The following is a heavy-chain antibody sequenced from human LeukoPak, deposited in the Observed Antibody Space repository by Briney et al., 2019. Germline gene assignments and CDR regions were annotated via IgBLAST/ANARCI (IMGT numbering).Heavy chain of an antibody. Sequence: PSETLSLTCTVPGGSISSYYWSWIRQPPGKGLEWIGYIYYSGSTNYNPSLKSRVTISVDTSKNQFSLKLSSVTAADTAVYYCARRIAVAGTSGPDWFDPWGQGTLVTVSS. V-gene: IGHV4-59*08. CDR2: IYYSGST. D-gene: IGHD6-19*01. CDR3: ARRIAVAGTSGPDWFDP. CDR1: GGSISSYY. J-gene: IGHJ5*02.